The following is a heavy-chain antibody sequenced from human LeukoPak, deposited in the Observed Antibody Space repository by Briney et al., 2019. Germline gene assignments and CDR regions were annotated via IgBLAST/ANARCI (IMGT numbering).Heavy chain of an antibody. CDR2: IIPILGIA. CDR1: GDTFSSYT. Sequence: SMKVSCKASGDTFSSYTISWVRQAPGQGLEWMGRIIPILGIANYAQKFQGRVTITADKSTSTAYMELSSLRSEDTAVYYCARGSFPDVGALLFDYWGQGTLVTVSS. D-gene: IGHD1-26*01. CDR3: ARGSFPDVGALLFDY. J-gene: IGHJ4*02. V-gene: IGHV1-69*02.